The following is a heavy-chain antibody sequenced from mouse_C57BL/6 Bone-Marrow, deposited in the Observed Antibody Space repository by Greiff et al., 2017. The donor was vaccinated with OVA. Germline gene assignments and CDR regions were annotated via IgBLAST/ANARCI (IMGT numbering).Heavy chain of an antibody. V-gene: IGHV14-2*01. Sequence: DVQLQESGAELVKPGASVKLSCTASGFNIKDYYMHWVKQRTEQGLEWIGRIDPEDGETKYAPKFQGKATITANTSSNTAYLQLSSLTCEDTAVYYCARCRWFYPGYFDYWGQGTTLTVSS. CDR2: IDPEDGET. D-gene: IGHD2-3*01. CDR1: GFNIKDYY. CDR3: ARCRWFYPGYFDY. J-gene: IGHJ2*01.